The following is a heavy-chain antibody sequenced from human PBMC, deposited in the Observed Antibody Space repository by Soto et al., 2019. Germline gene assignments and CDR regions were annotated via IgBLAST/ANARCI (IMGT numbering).Heavy chain of an antibody. V-gene: IGHV4-59*01. CDR1: GGSISSYY. J-gene: IGHJ4*02. CDR3: ARAGVGWNYGLHRSLKRSDH. CDR2: IYYSGST. Sequence: SETLSLTCTVSGGSISSYYWIWIRQPPGKGLECIGYIYYSGSTYYNPSLKSRVTISVDTSKIQFSLSLSSVTAADTAVYYCARAGVGWNYGLHRSLKRSDHWGLVTLVTVS. D-gene: IGHD1-7*01.